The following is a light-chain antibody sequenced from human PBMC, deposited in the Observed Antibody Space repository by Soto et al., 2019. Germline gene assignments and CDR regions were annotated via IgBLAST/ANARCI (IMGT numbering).Light chain of an antibody. Sequence: DIQMTQSPSSLSASVGDRVTITCRASQSISYYLNWYQQKQGRAPRLLIYSTSTLQSGVPSKFSGSASGTDFTLTIRSLKPEYFSPYYCQQTYSTPSTFGQGTDV. CDR1: QSISYY. V-gene: IGKV1-39*01. J-gene: IGKJ1*01. CDR2: STS. CDR3: QQTYSTPST.